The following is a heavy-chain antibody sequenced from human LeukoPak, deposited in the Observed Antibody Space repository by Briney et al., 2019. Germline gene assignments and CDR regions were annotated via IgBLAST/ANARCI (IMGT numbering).Heavy chain of an antibody. CDR2: ISGSGGST. D-gene: IGHD5-18*01. CDR1: GFTFSSYT. V-gene: IGHV3-23*01. J-gene: IGHJ6*02. CDR3: AKDGLWLYDYGMDV. Sequence: GGSLRLSCAASGFTFSSYTMSWVRQAPGKGLEWVSAISGSGGSTYYADSVKGRFTISRDNSKNTLYLQMNSLRAEDTAVYYCAKDGLWLYDYGMDVWAKGPRSPSP.